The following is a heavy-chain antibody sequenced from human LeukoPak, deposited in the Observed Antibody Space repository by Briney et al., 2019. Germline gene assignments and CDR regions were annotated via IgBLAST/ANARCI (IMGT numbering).Heavy chain of an antibody. J-gene: IGHJ6*02. Sequence: ASVKVSCKTSGYTFTSNGISWVRQAPGQGLEWMGWIGTYKGNTNYAQMFQGRVTMTTDTSTRNAYMELKNLRSDDTAVYYCARTPGMVVVKTFYCMDVWGQGTTVTVSS. CDR3: ARTPGMVVVKTFYCMDV. D-gene: IGHD3-22*01. V-gene: IGHV1-18*01. CDR2: IGTYKGNT. CDR1: GYTFTSNG.